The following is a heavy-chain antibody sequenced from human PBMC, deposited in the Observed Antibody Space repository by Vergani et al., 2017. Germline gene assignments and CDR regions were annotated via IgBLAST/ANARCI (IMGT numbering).Heavy chain of an antibody. D-gene: IGHD1-14*01. CDR3: ARDLRLLYNRFDP. CDR2: TWYDGNNK. CDR1: GFTFNQYG. Sequence: QVQLVESGGGLVQPWRFLRLSCAASGFTFNQYGMHWVRQAPGKGLGWEAVTWYDGNNKQYADSVKGRFTISRDNSKSTMYMQMNSLRDEYTGVYYCARDLRLLYNRFDPWGQGTLVTVSS. J-gene: IGHJ5*02. V-gene: IGHV3-33*01.